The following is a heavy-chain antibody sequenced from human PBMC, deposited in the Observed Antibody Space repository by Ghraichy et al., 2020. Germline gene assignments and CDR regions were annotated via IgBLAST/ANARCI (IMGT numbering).Heavy chain of an antibody. V-gene: IGHV1-8*01. CDR2: MNTHSGNT. J-gene: IGHJ4*02. D-gene: IGHD6-6*01. CDR1: GYTFTSYD. CDR3: ARESLSNFDF. Sequence: ASVKVSCKSSGYTFTSYDINWVRQATGQGLEWMGWMNTHSGNTGYAQKFQGRVTMTRNMSIGTAYMELSSLRSEDTAIYYCARESLSNFDFWGQGTLVIVFS.